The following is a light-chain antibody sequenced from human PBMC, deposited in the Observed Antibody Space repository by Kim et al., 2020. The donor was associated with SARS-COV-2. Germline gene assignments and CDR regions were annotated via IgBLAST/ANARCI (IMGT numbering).Light chain of an antibody. J-gene: IGLJ2*01. V-gene: IGLV3-19*01. CDR1: SLRRYY. Sequence: SSELTQDPAVSVALGQTVRITCQGDSLRRYYASWYHQKPGQAPVLVIYGKNNRPSGIPDRFSGSSSGNTASLTITGAQAEDEADYHCHSRDSTGKVVFGGGSKLTVL. CDR3: HSRDSTGKVV. CDR2: GKN.